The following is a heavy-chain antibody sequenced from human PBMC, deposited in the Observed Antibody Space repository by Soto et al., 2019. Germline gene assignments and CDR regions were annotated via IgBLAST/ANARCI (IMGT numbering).Heavy chain of an antibody. J-gene: IGHJ5*02. CDR1: GFTFSSYS. V-gene: IGHV3-48*02. CDR2: ISSSSTI. Sequence: GSLRLSCAASGFTFSSYSMNWVRQAPGKGLEWVSYISSSSTIYYADSVKGRFTISRDNAKNSLYLQMNSLRDEDTAVYYCARVGYSSSWFFDKGRSNWFDPWGQGTLVTVSS. CDR3: ARVGYSSSWFFDKGRSNWFDP. D-gene: IGHD6-13*01.